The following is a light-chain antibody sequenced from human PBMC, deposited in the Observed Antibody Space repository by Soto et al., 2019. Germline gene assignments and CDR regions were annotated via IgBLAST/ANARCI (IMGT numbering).Light chain of an antibody. CDR3: MQATQFPWT. V-gene: IGKV2-24*01. CDR2: QIS. J-gene: IGKJ1*01. Sequence: DIVMTQTPLSSPVTLGQPASISCRSSQSLLHSDGYTHLSWLQQRPGQPPRLLIYQISNRFSGVPDRFSGSGAGTDFTLKISRVEAEDVGVYYCMQATQFPWTFGHGTKVDIK. CDR1: QSLLHSDGYTH.